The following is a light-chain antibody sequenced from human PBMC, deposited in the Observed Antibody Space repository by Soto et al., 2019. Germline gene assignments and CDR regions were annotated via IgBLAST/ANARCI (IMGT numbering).Light chain of an antibody. CDR1: QSVSSY. J-gene: IGKJ5*01. CDR2: DAS. V-gene: IGKV3-11*01. Sequence: EIVLTQSPVALSLYPGERATLSCRASQSVSSYLAWYQQKPGQAPRLLIYDASNRATGIPARFSGSGSGTDFTLTIDNLEPEDFAVYYCQQRSNWPPITFGQGTRLEIK. CDR3: QQRSNWPPIT.